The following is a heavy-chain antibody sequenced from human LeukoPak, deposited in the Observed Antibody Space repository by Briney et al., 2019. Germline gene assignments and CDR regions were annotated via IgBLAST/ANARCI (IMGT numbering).Heavy chain of an antibody. D-gene: IGHD3-22*01. CDR3: ARVIGPPVDWFDP. V-gene: IGHV4-34*01. Sequence: SETLSLTCAVYGGSFSGYYWSWIRQPPGKGLEWIGEINHSGSTNYNPSLKSRVTISVDTSKNQFSLKLSSVTAADTAVYYCARVIGPPVDWFDPWGQGTLVTVSS. CDR2: INHSGST. J-gene: IGHJ5*02. CDR1: GGSFSGYY.